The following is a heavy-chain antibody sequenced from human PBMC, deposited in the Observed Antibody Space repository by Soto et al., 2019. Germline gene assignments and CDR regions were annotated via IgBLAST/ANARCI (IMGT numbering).Heavy chain of an antibody. CDR3: ARGVYDYGDYGDWFDP. J-gene: IGHJ5*02. D-gene: IGHD4-17*01. CDR2: IIPIFGTE. CDR1: GGTFSSYA. Sequence: QVQLVQSGAEVKKPGSSVKVSCKASGGTFSSYAISWVRQAPGQGLEWMGGIIPIFGTENYAQKFQGSVTITADESTCTAYMELSSLRSEDTAVYYCARGVYDYGDYGDWFDPWGQGTLVTVSS. V-gene: IGHV1-69*12.